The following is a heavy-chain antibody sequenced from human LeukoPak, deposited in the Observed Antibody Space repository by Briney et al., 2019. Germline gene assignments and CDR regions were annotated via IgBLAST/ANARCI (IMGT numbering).Heavy chain of an antibody. CDR3: ARTYYDILTGNEGYFDY. CDR1: GYTFTSYD. V-gene: IGHV1-8*02. CDR2: MNPNSGNT. D-gene: IGHD3-9*01. J-gene: IGHJ4*02. Sequence: PGASVKVSCKASGYTFTSYDINWVRQATGQGLEWMGWMNPNSGNTGYAQKFQGRVTMTRNTSISTAYMELSSLRSEDTAVYYCARTYYDILTGNEGYFDYWGQGTLVTVSS.